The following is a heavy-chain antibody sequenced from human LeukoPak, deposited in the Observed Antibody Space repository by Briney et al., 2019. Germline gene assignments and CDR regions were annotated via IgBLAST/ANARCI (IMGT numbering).Heavy chain of an antibody. J-gene: IGHJ4*02. CDR1: GFTFSSYW. V-gene: IGHV3-74*01. CDR3: ARGRPHGNDY. D-gene: IGHD4-23*01. Sequence: GGSLRLSCAASGFTFSSYWMNWVRQAPGKGLVWVSRIASDGSSTTYADSVKGRFSVSRDNAKNTLYLQMNSLRVEDTAVYYCARGRPHGNDYWGQGTLVTVST. CDR2: IASDGSST.